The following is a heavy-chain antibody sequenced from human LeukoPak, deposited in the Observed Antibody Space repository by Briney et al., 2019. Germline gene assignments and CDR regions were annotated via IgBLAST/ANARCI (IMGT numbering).Heavy chain of an antibody. D-gene: IGHD4-23*01. V-gene: IGHV4-59*08. CDR1: GGSLSSSY. CDR2: IYHSEST. CDR3: ARQAGGTSGPFD. J-gene: IGHJ4*01. Sequence: PSGALSLTCTVSGGSLSSSYCSWIRQPPGKGLEWGGYIYHSESTKYNPSLTSRVTIPVEPSKNHSSLKLSYATGADPAVYYCARQAGGTSGPFD.